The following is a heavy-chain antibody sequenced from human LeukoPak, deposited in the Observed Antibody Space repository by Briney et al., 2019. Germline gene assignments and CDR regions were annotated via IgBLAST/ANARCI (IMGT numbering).Heavy chain of an antibody. CDR2: IIPIFGTA. V-gene: IGHV1-69*13. CDR3: ARDYSSGYYLADAFDI. D-gene: IGHD3-22*01. CDR1: GYTFIGYD. J-gene: IGHJ3*02. Sequence: ASVKVSCKASGYTFIGYDINWVRQAPGQGLEWMGGIIPIFGTANYAQKFQGRVTITADESTSTAYMELSSLRSEDTAVYYCARDYSSGYYLADAFDIWGQGTMVTASS.